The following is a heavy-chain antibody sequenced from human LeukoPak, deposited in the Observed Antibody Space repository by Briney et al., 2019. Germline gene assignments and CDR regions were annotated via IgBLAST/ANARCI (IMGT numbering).Heavy chain of an antibody. CDR2: IYYSGST. D-gene: IGHD6-19*01. Sequence: SETLSLTCTVSGGSISSYYWSWIRQPPGKGLEWIGYIYYSGSTNYNPSLKSRVTISVDTSKNQFSLKLSSVTAADTAVYYCARILAVAGIIWGQGTLVTVSS. V-gene: IGHV4-59*01. CDR3: ARILAVAGII. CDR1: GGSISSYY. J-gene: IGHJ4*02.